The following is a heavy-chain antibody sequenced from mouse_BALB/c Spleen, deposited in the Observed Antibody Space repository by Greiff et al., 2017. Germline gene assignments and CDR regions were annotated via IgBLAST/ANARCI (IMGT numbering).Heavy chain of an antibody. J-gene: IGHJ2*01. CDR3: ARIPIYDGYWFDY. V-gene: IGHV1-55*01. D-gene: IGHD2-3*01. Sequence: QVQLKQPGAELVKPGTSVKLSCKASGYNFTSYWINWVKLRPGQGLEWIGDIYPGSGSTNYNEKFKSKATLTVDTSSSTAYMQLSSLASEDSALYYCARIPIYDGYWFDYWGQGTTLTVSS. CDR2: IYPGSGST. CDR1: GYNFTSYW.